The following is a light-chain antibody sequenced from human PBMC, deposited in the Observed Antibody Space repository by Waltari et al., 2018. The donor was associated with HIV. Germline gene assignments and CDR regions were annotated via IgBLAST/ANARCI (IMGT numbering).Light chain of an antibody. J-gene: IGLJ2*01. CDR2: ANT. CDR1: SSNIGAGYD. V-gene: IGLV1-40*01. CDR3: QSFDSSLTTSGVI. Sequence: QSVLTQPPSVSGAPGQRVTISCTGSSSNIGAGYDVHWYQQLPGTAHKLLIYANTNRPSGVPYRFSGSKSGSSASLAITGLQAEDEAHYYCQSFDSSLTTSGVIFGGGTKLTVL.